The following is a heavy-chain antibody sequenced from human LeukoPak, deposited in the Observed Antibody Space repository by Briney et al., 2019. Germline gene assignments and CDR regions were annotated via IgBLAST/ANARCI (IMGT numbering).Heavy chain of an antibody. CDR1: GGSISSGSYY. V-gene: IGHV4-61*02. D-gene: IGHD3-9*01. Sequence: PSETLSLTCTVSGGSISSGSYYWSWIRQPAGKGLEWIGRIYTSGSTNYNPSLKSRVTISVDTSKNQFSLKLSSVTAADTAVYYCARVTRDYDILTGYYTARWFDPWGQGTLVTVSS. CDR2: IYTSGST. J-gene: IGHJ5*02. CDR3: ARVTRDYDILTGYYTARWFDP.